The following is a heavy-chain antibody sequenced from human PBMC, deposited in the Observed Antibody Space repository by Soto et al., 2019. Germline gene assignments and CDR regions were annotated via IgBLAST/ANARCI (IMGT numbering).Heavy chain of an antibody. CDR3: AIPDYYGSGSYRY. CDR1: GFTFSSYS. Sequence: EVQLVESGGGLVKPGGSLRLSCAASGFTFSSYSMNWVRQAPGKGLEWVSSISSSSSYIYYADSVKGRFTMSRDNAKNSLYLQMNSLRAADTAVYYCAIPDYYGSGSYRYWGQGTLVTVSS. J-gene: IGHJ4*02. D-gene: IGHD3-10*01. CDR2: ISSSSSYI. V-gene: IGHV3-21*01.